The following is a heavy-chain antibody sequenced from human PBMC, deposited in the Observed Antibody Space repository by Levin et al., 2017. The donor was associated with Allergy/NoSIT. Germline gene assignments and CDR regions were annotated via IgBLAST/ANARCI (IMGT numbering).Heavy chain of an antibody. Sequence: SGPTLVKPTQTLTLTCTFSGFSLSTIGVGVGWIRQPPGKALECLALIYWDDDGRYNPSLKSRLTITKDTSTNQVVLTMTNMDLVDTATYYCARSVVAAPVVDAFDIWGQGTVVTVSS. CDR1: GFSLSTIGVG. J-gene: IGHJ3*02. CDR2: IYWDDDG. CDR3: ARSVVAAPVVDAFDI. D-gene: IGHD2-15*01. V-gene: IGHV2-5*02.